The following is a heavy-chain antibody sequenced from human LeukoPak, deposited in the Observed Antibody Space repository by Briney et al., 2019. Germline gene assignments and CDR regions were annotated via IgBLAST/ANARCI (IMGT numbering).Heavy chain of an antibody. CDR1: GFTFSSYA. J-gene: IGHJ4*02. V-gene: IGHV3-30-3*01. CDR2: ISYDGSNK. CDR3: TKDLVDTAMVFDY. Sequence: PGGSLRLSCAASGFTFSSYAMHGVRQAPGKGLEWVAVISYDGSNKYYADSVKGRFTISRDNSKNTLYLQMNSLRAEDTAVYYCTKDLVDTAMVFDYWGQGTLVTVSS. D-gene: IGHD5-18*01.